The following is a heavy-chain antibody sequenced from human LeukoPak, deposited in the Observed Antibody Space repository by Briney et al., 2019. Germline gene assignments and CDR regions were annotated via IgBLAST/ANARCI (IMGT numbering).Heavy chain of an antibody. V-gene: IGHV3-23*01. Sequence: PGGSLRLSCAASGFTFSSYAMSWVRQAPGKGLEWVSAISGSGGGTYYADSVKGRFTISRDNSKNTLYLQMNSLRAEDTAVYYCAKDLLSGTTVIDYWGQGTLVTVSS. CDR2: ISGSGGGT. J-gene: IGHJ4*02. CDR3: AKDLLSGTTVIDY. D-gene: IGHD1-7*01. CDR1: GFTFSSYA.